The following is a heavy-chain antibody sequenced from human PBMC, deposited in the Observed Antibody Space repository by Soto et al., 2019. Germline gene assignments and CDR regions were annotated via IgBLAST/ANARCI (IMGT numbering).Heavy chain of an antibody. CDR2: ISYDGSNK. Sequence: QVQLVESGGGVVQPGRSLRLSCAASGFTFSSYGMHWVRQAPGKGLEWVAVISYDGSNKYYADSVKGRFTISRDNSKNTLYLQMNSLRAEDTAVYYCAKDEYYDSSGQADAFDIWGQGTMVTVSS. D-gene: IGHD3-22*01. CDR1: GFTFSSYG. CDR3: AKDEYYDSSGQADAFDI. V-gene: IGHV3-30*18. J-gene: IGHJ3*02.